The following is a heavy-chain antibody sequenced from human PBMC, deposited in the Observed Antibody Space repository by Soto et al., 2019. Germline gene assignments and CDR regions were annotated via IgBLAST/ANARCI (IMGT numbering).Heavy chain of an antibody. CDR1: GFTFSSYS. D-gene: IGHD2-2*01. CDR2: ISSSSSYI. V-gene: IGHV3-21*01. J-gene: IGHJ3*02. Sequence: PGGSLRLSCAASGFTFSSYSMNWVRQAPGRGLEWVSSISSSSSYIYYADSVKGRFTISRDNAKNSLYLQMNSLRAEDTAVYYCARVGGGYQLLHAFDIWGQGTMVTVSS. CDR3: ARVGGGYQLLHAFDI.